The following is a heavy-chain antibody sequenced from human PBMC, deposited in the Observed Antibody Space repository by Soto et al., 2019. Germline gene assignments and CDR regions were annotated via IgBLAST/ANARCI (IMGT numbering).Heavy chain of an antibody. CDR3: AKDYYYDSSGYYYYYYGVDV. J-gene: IGHJ6*02. D-gene: IGHD3-22*01. CDR2: VTGRGINT. Sequence: GGSLRLSCAASGFTFSSYAMSWVRQAPGKGLEWVSAVTGRGINTYYADSVKGRFTISRDNSKNTLYLQMNGLRAEDTALYYCAKDYYYDSSGYYYYYYGVDVWGQGTTVTVSS. V-gene: IGHV3-23*01. CDR1: GFTFSSYA.